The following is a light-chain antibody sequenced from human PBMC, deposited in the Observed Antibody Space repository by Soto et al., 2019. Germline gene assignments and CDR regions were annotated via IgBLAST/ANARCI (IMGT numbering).Light chain of an antibody. CDR2: ATS. CDR3: QKYNSAPLT. J-gene: IGKJ4*01. Sequence: DVQMTQSASSLSAFVGDRVTITCRASQGIAPYLAWFQQKPGKVPKLLIYATSTLQSGVPSRFSGSGSGTDFTLTINSLQPEDVGTYYCQKYNSAPLTFGGGTKVDIK. CDR1: QGIAPY. V-gene: IGKV1-27*01.